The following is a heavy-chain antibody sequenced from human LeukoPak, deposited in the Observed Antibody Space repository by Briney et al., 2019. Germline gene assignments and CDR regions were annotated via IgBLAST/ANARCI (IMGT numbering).Heavy chain of an antibody. V-gene: IGHV4-34*01. CDR1: GGSISSYY. CDR3: ARGYDSSGYCFDY. J-gene: IGHJ4*02. Sequence: SETLSLTCTVSGGSISSYYWSWIRQPPGKGLEWIGEINHSGSTNYNPSLKSRVTISVDTSKNQFSLKLSSVTAADTAVYYCARGYDSSGYCFDYWGQGTLVTVSS. D-gene: IGHD3-22*01. CDR2: INHSGST.